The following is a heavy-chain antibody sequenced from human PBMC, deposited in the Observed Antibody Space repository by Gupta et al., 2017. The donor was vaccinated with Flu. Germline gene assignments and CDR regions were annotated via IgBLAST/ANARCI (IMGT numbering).Heavy chain of an antibody. V-gene: IGHV3-30-3*01. D-gene: IGHD4-17*01. J-gene: IGHJ4*02. Sequence: QEPLVESGGGVVQPGRSLRLYCAASGFSFSSYAMYWDRQAPGKGLEWGAVISYDGGSIDYADPVKGRFTISRDNSKNTLYLQMNSLRADDTAVYYCAGYGDFASWGQGALVTVSS. CDR1: GFSFSSYA. CDR2: ISYDGGSI. CDR3: AGYGDFAS.